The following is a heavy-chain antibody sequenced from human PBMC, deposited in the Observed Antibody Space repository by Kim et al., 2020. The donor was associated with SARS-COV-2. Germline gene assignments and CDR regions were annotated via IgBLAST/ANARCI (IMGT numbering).Heavy chain of an antibody. D-gene: IGHD3-22*01. Sequence: SVKVSCKTSGGTFNKYAISWVRQAPGQGFEWMGGIVPIFGKADFAQKFQGRLTITADESTSTAYMELSGLRFEYTAVYYCARDLDYYDTTGYYPTHWFFDVWGRGTPVTVSS. CDR3: ARDLDYYDTTGYYPTHWFFDV. CDR2: IVPIFGKA. CDR1: GGTFNKYA. V-gene: IGHV1-69*13. J-gene: IGHJ2*01.